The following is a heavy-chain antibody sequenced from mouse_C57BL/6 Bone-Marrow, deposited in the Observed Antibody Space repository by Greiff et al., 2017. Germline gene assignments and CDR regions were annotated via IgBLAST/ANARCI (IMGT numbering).Heavy chain of an antibody. D-gene: IGHD3-3*01. CDR2: IDPSDSYT. J-gene: IGHJ4*01. V-gene: IGHV1-50*01. Sequence: VQLQQPGAELVKPGASVKLSCKASGYTFTSYWMQWVKQRPGQGLEWIGEIDPSDSYTNYNQKFKGKATLTVDTSSSTASMQLSSLTSEDSAVYYCARDGGTLYAMDYWGQGTSVTVSS. CDR3: ARDGGTLYAMDY. CDR1: GYTFTSYW.